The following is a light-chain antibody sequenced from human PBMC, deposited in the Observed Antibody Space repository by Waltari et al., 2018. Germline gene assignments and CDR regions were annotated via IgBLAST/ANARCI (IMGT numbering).Light chain of an antibody. Sequence: DIHMTQFPSTLYASVGDRVTLTFRASQSISNWLAWYKQKPGTATKLLIYKASTLEGGVPSRFSGSGSGTEFTLTITSLQPDDFATYYCQQYNSYPRTFGQGTKVEIK. CDR3: QQYNSYPRT. CDR2: KAS. V-gene: IGKV1-5*03. CDR1: QSISNW. J-gene: IGKJ1*01.